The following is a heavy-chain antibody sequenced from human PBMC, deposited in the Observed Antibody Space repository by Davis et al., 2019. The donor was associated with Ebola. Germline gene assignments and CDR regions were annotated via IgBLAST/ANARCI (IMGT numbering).Heavy chain of an antibody. Sequence: MPSETLSLTCAVYGGSFSGYYWSWIRQPPGKGLEWIGEINHSGSTNYNPSLRSRVTVSIDTSKNHFSLRLSSVTAADTAVYYCARHAGYSSAWVYWGQGTLVTVSS. CDR2: INHSGST. J-gene: IGHJ4*02. CDR1: GGSFSGYY. V-gene: IGHV4-34*01. CDR3: ARHAGYSSAWVY. D-gene: IGHD6-25*01.